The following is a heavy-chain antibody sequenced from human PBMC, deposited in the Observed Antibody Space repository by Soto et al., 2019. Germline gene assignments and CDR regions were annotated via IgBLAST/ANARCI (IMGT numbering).Heavy chain of an antibody. CDR1: GYSFISYW. Sequence: ESLKISCKGSGYSFISYWISWVRQIPGKGLEWMGRIDPSDSYTNYSPSFQGHVTISADKSISTAYLQWSSLKASDTAMYYCARQLGYDSSSTSNMDVWGQGTTVTVSS. J-gene: IGHJ6*02. CDR2: IDPSDSYT. CDR3: ARQLGYDSSSTSNMDV. D-gene: IGHD6-13*01. V-gene: IGHV5-10-1*01.